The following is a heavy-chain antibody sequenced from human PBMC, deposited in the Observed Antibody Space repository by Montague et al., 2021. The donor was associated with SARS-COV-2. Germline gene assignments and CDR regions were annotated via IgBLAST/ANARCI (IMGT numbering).Heavy chain of an antibody. CDR2: IFGSGSST. J-gene: IGHJ2*01. CDR3: AKDGATVRGLINWYFDL. V-gene: IGHV3-23*03. CDR1: GFTFNNYA. D-gene: IGHD3-10*01. Sequence: SRRLSCAASGFTFNNYAMNWVRQAPGKGLEWVSVIFGSGSSTYYSGSVRGRFTVSRDNSKNTLYLQMNNLRAEDTAVYYCAKDGATVRGLINWYFDLWGRGTLVTVSS.